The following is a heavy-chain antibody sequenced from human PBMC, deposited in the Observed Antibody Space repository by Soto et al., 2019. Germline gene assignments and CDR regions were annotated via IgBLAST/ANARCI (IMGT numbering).Heavy chain of an antibody. V-gene: IGHV3-48*02. CDR1: GFTFSSYS. CDR3: ARVHSSGWYNNWFDP. CDR2: ISISSSTI. Sequence: GGSLRLSCAASGFTFSSYSMNWVRQAPGKGLEWVSYISISSSTIYYADSVKGRFTISRDNAKNSLYLQMNSLRDEDTAVYYCARVHSSGWYNNWFDPWGQGTLVTVSS. D-gene: IGHD6-19*01. J-gene: IGHJ5*02.